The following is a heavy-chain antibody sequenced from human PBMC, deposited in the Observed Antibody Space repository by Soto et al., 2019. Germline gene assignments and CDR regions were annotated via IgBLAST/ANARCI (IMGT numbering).Heavy chain of an antibody. Sequence: ASVKVSCKVSGYTLTELSMHWVRQAPGKGLEWMGGFDPEDGETIYAQKFQGRVTMTEDTSTDTAYMELSSLRSEDTAVYYCATSTDTAGTTWYNGMDVWGQGTKVTVSS. J-gene: IGHJ6*02. CDR1: GYTLTELS. CDR3: ATSTDTAGTTWYNGMDV. V-gene: IGHV1-24*01. D-gene: IGHD5-18*01. CDR2: FDPEDGET.